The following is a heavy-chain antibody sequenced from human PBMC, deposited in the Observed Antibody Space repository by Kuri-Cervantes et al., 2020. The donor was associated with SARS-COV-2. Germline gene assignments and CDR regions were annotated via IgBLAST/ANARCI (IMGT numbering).Heavy chain of an antibody. CDR3: ARDIVVVPAANAWIQLWFEYYYYGMDV. CDR2: ISAYNGNT. J-gene: IGHJ6*02. D-gene: IGHD2-2*01. CDR1: GYTFTGYY. V-gene: IGHV1-18*04. Sequence: ASVKVSCKASGYTFTGYYMHWVRQAPGQGLEWMGWISAYNGNTNYAQKLQGRVTMTTDTSTSTAYMELRSLRSDDTAVYYCARDIVVVPAANAWIQLWFEYYYYGMDVWGQGTTVTVSS.